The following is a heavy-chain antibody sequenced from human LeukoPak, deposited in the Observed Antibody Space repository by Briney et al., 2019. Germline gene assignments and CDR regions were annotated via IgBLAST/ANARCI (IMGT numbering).Heavy chain of an antibody. Sequence: SETLSLTCTVSGGSIRSYYWSRTRQSPGKGLEWIGYIYHSGSTKYNPSLKSRVTISIDTSKNQFSLNLTSVTAADTAVYYCSTDSPTGFDHWGQGALVTVSS. CDR3: STDSPTGFDH. J-gene: IGHJ4*02. D-gene: IGHD4-11*01. CDR2: IYHSGST. V-gene: IGHV4-59*01. CDR1: GGSIRSYY.